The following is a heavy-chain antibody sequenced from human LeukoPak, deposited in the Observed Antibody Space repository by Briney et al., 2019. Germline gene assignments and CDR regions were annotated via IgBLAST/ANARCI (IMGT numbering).Heavy chain of an antibody. CDR1: GGSISSSSYY. D-gene: IGHD6-13*01. V-gene: IGHV4-39*01. CDR2: IYYSGST. J-gene: IGHJ4*02. CDR3: ARSMNGYCSSWFHPYYDY. Sequence: SETLSLTCTVSGGSISSSSYYWGWIRQPPGKGLEWIGSIYYSGSTYYNPSLKSRVTISVDTSKNQFSLKLSSVTAADTAVYYCARSMNGYCSSWFHPYYDYWGQGTLVTVSS.